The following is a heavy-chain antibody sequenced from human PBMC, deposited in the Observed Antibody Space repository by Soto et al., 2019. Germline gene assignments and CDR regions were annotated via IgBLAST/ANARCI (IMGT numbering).Heavy chain of an antibody. CDR3: ARRYVGGGTFHPFDY. J-gene: IGHJ4*02. V-gene: IGHV3-9*01. CDR1: GFTFDDYS. D-gene: IGHD2-15*01. CDR2: ISRNSDFL. Sequence: EVQLVESGGGLVQPGRSLRLSCVASGFTFDDYSMHWVRQAPGKGLEWVSGISRNSDFLVYADSVKGRFTISRDNAKSSLYLQMNTLRAEDTAFYHSARRYVGGGTFHPFDYWGQGALVTVSS.